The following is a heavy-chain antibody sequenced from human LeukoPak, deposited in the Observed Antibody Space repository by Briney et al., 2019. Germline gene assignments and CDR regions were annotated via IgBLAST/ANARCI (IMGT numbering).Heavy chain of an antibody. CDR3: AREYYYDSSGYYFGDY. V-gene: IGHV1-18*01. CDR1: GYTFTSYG. Sequence: ASVKVSCKASGYTFTSYGISRVRQAPGQGLEWMGWISAYNGNTNYAQKLQGRVTMTTDTSTSTAYMELRSLRSDDTAVYYCAREYYYDSSGYYFGDYWGQGTLVTVSS. J-gene: IGHJ4*02. D-gene: IGHD3-22*01. CDR2: ISAYNGNT.